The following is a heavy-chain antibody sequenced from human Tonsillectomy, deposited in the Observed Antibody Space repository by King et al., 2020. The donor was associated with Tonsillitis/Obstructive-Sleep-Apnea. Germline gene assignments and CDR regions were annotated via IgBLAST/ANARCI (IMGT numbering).Heavy chain of an antibody. CDR1: GFTFDDYA. Sequence: VQLVESGGGLVQPGRSLRLSCAASGFTFDDYAMHWVRQAPGKGLEWVSGISWNSGSIGYADSVKGRFTIFRDNAKNSLYLQMNRLRAEDTALYYCAKDFKYDFWSGYYAGWGQGTLVTVSS. J-gene: IGHJ4*02. D-gene: IGHD3-3*01. V-gene: IGHV3-9*01. CDR2: ISWNSGSI. CDR3: AKDFKYDFWSGYYAG.